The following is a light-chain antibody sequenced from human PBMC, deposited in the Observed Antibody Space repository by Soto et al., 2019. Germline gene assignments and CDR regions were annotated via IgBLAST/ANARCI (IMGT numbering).Light chain of an antibody. CDR3: QQYDSYSWT. CDR1: QGISSY. Sequence: DIQLTQSPSFLSASVGDRVTITCRASQGISSYLAWYQQRPGKAPTLLIYAASTLQSGVPSRFSGSGSGTEFTLTISSLQPEDFATYYCQQYDSYSWTFDQGTKVEMK. J-gene: IGKJ1*01. V-gene: IGKV1-9*01. CDR2: AAS.